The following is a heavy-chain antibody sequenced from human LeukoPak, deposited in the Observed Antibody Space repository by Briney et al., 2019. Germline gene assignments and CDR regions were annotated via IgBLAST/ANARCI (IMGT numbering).Heavy chain of an antibody. V-gene: IGHV1-2*02. CDR2: MNPDNGAT. CDR1: GYTLSDNY. D-gene: IGHD5-24*01. J-gene: IGHJ4*02. Sequence: ASVKVSCKASGYTLSDNYMHWVRQAPGQGLEWMGWMNPDNGATNYAQKFQGRVTMTRDTSITTAYMELRWLRADDTAVYYCASLNGYLRSWDQGTLVTVSP. CDR3: ASLNGYLRS.